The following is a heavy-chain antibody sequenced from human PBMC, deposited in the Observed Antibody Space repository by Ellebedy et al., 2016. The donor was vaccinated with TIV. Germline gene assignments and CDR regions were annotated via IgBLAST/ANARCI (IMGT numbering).Heavy chain of an antibody. CDR2: ISWRGHYI. Sequence: SLKISXAASGFTFDDCAMHWVRQAPGKGLEWVSGISWRGHYIGYADSVRGRFTISRDNAKSSLYLQMNSLRIEDTAVYYCTKDLLRGIWGGSGRDYWGQGTLVTVSS. CDR3: TKDLLRGIWGGSGRDY. V-gene: IGHV3-9*01. D-gene: IGHD7-27*01. CDR1: GFTFDDCA. J-gene: IGHJ4*02.